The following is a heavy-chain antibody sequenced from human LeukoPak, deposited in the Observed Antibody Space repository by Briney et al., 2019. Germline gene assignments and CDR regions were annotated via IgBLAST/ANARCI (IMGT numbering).Heavy chain of an antibody. CDR1: GGSISSYY. D-gene: IGHD2-15*01. V-gene: IGHV4-59*01. Sequence: SETLSLTCTVSGGSISSYYWSWIRQPPGKGLEWIGYIYYSGSTNYNPSLKSRVTISVDTSKNQFSLKQSSVTAADTAVYYCARGRVAQTYDYWGQGTLVNVSS. J-gene: IGHJ4*02. CDR2: IYYSGST. CDR3: ARGRVAQTYDY.